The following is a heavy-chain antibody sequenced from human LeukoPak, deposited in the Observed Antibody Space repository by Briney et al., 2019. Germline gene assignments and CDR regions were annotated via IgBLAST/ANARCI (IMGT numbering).Heavy chain of an antibody. V-gene: IGHV3-74*01. CDR2: INSDGSST. CDR3: ATDGAGGSLDY. Sequence: PGGSLRLSCAASGFTLSSYWMHWVRQAPGKGLVWVSRINSDGSSTSYADSVKGRFTISRDNPKNTLYLQMNSLRAEDMAVYYCATDGAGGSLDYWGQGTLVTVPS. D-gene: IGHD1-26*01. CDR1: GFTLSSYW. J-gene: IGHJ4*02.